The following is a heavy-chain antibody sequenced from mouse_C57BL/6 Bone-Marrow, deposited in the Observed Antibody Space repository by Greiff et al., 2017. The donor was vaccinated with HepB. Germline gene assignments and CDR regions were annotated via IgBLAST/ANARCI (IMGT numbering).Heavy chain of an antibody. D-gene: IGHD1-1*01. CDR2: IYPRSGNT. J-gene: IGHJ4*01. V-gene: IGHV1-81*01. Sequence: VQRVESGAELARPGASVKLSCKASGYTFTSYGISWVKQRTGQGLEWIGEIYPRSGNTYYNEKFKGKATLTADKSSSTAYMELRSLTSEDSAVYFCASQLRFYAMDYWGQGTSVTVSS. CDR3: ASQLRFYAMDY. CDR1: GYTFTSYG.